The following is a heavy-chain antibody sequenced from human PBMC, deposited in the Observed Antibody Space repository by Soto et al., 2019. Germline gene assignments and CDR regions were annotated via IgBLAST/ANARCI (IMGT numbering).Heavy chain of an antibody. Sequence: GGSLRLSCAASGFTFSSYAMSWVRQAPGKGLEWVSAISGSGGSTYYADSVKGRFTISRDNSKNTLYLQMNSLRAEDTAVYYCAKVQYYYDSSGYYYIAYAFDIWGQGTMVTVSS. CDR2: ISGSGGST. CDR3: AKVQYYYDSSGYYYIAYAFDI. CDR1: GFTFSSYA. V-gene: IGHV3-23*01. J-gene: IGHJ3*02. D-gene: IGHD3-22*01.